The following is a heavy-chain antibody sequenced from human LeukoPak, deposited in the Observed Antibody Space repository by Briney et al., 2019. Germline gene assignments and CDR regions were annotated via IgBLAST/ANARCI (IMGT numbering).Heavy chain of an antibody. J-gene: IGHJ4*02. CDR3: AREWGGGSWSSVY. CDR1: GGSISSSSYY. Sequence: SETLSLTCTVSGGSISSSSYYWGWIRQPPGKGLEWIGSIYYSGSTYYNPSLKSRVTISVDTSKNQFSLKLSSVTAADTAVYYCAREWGGGSWSSVYWGQGTLVTVSS. V-gene: IGHV4-39*07. D-gene: IGHD2-15*01. CDR2: IYYSGST.